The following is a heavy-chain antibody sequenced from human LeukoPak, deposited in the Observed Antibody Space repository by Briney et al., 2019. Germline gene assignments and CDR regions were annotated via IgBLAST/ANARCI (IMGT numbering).Heavy chain of an antibody. CDR1: GGSISSYY. Sequence: SETLSLTCTVSGGSISSYYWSWIRQPPGKGLEWIGYIYYSGNSNYNPSLNSRVTISVDTSKNQFSLRLSSVTATDTAIYHCARDLGYCSTASCYAWFDPWGQGTLVTVS. CDR3: ARDLGYCSTASCYAWFDP. V-gene: IGHV4-59*01. CDR2: IYYSGNS. D-gene: IGHD2-2*01. J-gene: IGHJ5*02.